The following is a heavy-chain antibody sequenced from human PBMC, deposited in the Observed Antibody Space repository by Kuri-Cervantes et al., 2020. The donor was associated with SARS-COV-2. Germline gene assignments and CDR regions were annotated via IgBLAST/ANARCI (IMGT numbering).Heavy chain of an antibody. Sequence: GGSLRLSCAASGFTFNSYEMNWVRQAPGKGLEWLSYIGNTDSTTYYADSVKGRFTISRDNAKNLLYLQMNSPRAEDTALYYCARDLSQYGDPGFDFWGQGTLVTVSS. J-gene: IGHJ4*02. CDR1: GFTFNSYE. D-gene: IGHD4-17*01. V-gene: IGHV3-48*03. CDR2: IGNTDSTT. CDR3: ARDLSQYGDPGFDF.